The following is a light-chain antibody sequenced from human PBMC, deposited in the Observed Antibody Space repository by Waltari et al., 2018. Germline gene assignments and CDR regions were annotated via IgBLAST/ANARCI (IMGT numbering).Light chain of an antibody. J-gene: IGLJ2*01. V-gene: IGLV2-23*02. CDR2: AVS. Sequence: QSALTQPASVSGSSGQSITISCTGTSSDVGHSKRVSWYQQHPGKAPTLMIYAVSKRPSGVSDRFSGSKSGDMASLTISGLQPEDEAEYFCSSYAGSSKGVFGGGTKVTVL. CDR1: SSDVGHSKR. CDR3: SSYAGSSKGV.